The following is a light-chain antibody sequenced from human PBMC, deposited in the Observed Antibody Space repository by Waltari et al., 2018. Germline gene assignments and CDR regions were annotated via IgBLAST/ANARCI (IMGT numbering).Light chain of an antibody. CDR2: GKE. Sequence: SSELTQDPAVSVALGQTVTITCQGDSLRTAYANWYQLKPGQVHLLVMFGKEKRPSGIPDRISGYSSGTTSSLTITGAQAEDEADYYCSSRNGVNNHMLFAGGTKLTVL. J-gene: IGLJ2*01. CDR1: SLRTAY. V-gene: IGLV3-19*01. CDR3: SSRNGVNNHML.